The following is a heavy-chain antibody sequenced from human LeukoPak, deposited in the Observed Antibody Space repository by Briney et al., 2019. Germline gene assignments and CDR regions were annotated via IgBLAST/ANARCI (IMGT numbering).Heavy chain of an antibody. J-gene: IGHJ3*02. Sequence: PSETPSLTCTVSGGSINSYYWSWIRQPAGKGLEWIGRIYTSGSTNYNPSLKSRVTMSVDTSKNQFSLKLSSVTAADTAVYYCARDIVSTLSGVDAFDIWGQGTMVTVSS. CDR2: IYTSGST. CDR1: GGSINSYY. CDR3: ARDIVSTLSGVDAFDI. D-gene: IGHD5/OR15-5a*01. V-gene: IGHV4-4*07.